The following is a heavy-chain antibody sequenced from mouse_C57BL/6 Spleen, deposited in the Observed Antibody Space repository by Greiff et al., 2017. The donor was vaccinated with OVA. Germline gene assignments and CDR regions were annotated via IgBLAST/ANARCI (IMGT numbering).Heavy chain of an antibody. V-gene: IGHV1-53*01. CDR3: ARSYYRGYWFAY. Sequence: QVQLQQPGTDLVKPGASVKLSCTASGYTFTSYWMHWVQQTPGQGLEWIGNLNTSNGGTNYNETFKSKATLTVDETSSTADLQLSSRTSEDSAVYYWARSYYRGYWFAYWGQGTLVTVSA. D-gene: IGHD2-12*01. J-gene: IGHJ3*01. CDR1: GYTFTSYW. CDR2: LNTSNGGT.